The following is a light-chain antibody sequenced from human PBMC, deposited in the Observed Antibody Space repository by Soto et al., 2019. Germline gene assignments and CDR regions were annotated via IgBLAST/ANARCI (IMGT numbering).Light chain of an antibody. Sequence: QLVLTQPPSVSGAPGQRVTISCTGSSSNIGAGHDVHWYQQLPGTAPKLLIYGNSNRPSGVPDRFSGSKSGTSASLAITGLQAEDEADYHCQSYDSSLSGVVFGGGTKLTVL. V-gene: IGLV1-40*01. CDR1: SSNIGAGHD. J-gene: IGLJ2*01. CDR2: GNS. CDR3: QSYDSSLSGVV.